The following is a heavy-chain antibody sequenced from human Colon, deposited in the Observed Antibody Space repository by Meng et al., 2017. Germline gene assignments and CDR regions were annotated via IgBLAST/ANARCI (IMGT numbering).Heavy chain of an antibody. CDR1: GFTFSSYS. V-gene: IGHV3-21*01. Sequence: GGSLRLSCAASGFTFSSYSMNWVRQAPGKGLEWVSSISSSSYIYYADSVKGRFTIYSDNAKNSLYLQMNSLRAEDAAVYYCERGPEYSGGWAFYYYYYGMDVWGQGTTVTVSS. CDR3: ERGPEYSGGWAFYYYYYGMDV. J-gene: IGHJ6*02. D-gene: IGHD6-19*01. CDR2: ISSSSYI.